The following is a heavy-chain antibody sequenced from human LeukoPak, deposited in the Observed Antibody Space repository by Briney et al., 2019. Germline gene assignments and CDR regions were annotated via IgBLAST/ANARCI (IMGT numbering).Heavy chain of an antibody. CDR1: GFIFSYYS. CDR3: ARSEFEAFDM. V-gene: IGHV3-21*01. D-gene: IGHD3-10*01. J-gene: IGHJ3*02. Sequence: GGSLRLSCAASGFIFSYYSMNWVRQAPGKGLEWVSSINSNSNYMSYADSVKGRFTISRDNAKNSLYLQMTSLRAEDTAAYYCARSEFEAFDMWGQGTMVTVPS. CDR2: INSNSNYM.